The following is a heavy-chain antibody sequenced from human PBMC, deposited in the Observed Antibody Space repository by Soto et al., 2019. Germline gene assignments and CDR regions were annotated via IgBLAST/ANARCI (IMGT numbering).Heavy chain of an antibody. CDR1: GFTFTNYA. CDR3: VKDQILGYYGSGRGGLDI. V-gene: IGHV3-30*18. Sequence: QVQLVESGGGVVQPGRSLRLSCAASGFTFTNYAMHWVRQAPGTGLEWVAAISYEGRNKYYADSVKGRLTISRDNPKNTLDLQMNSLGPEDTAVYYCVKDQILGYYGSGRGGLDIWGQGTKVTVSS. D-gene: IGHD3-10*01. J-gene: IGHJ3*02. CDR2: ISYEGRNK.